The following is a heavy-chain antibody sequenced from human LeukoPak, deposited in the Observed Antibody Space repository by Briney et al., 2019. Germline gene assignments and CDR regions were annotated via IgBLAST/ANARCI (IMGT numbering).Heavy chain of an antibody. J-gene: IGHJ6*03. V-gene: IGHV3-11*01. CDR3: AKDANPGGYMDV. CDR1: EFTFSDYY. Sequence: GGSLGLSCAASEFTFSDYYMSWIRQAPGKGLEWVSYISYSGDTKYYADSVKGRFTVSRDNAKNSLYLQMNSLRAEDMALYYCAKDANPGGYMDVWGKGTTVTVSS. D-gene: IGHD1-14*01. CDR2: ISYSGDTK.